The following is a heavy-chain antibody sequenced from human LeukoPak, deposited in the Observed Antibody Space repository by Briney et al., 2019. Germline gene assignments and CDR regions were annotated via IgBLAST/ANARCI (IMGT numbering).Heavy chain of an antibody. D-gene: IGHD3-16*02. CDR3: AGEATFGGVIVPSRFDY. J-gene: IGHJ4*02. CDR1: GGSISSYY. CDR2: IYYSGST. V-gene: IGHV4-59*01. Sequence: SETLSLTCTVSGGSISSYYWSWIRQPPGKGLEWIGYIYYSGSTNYNPSLKSRVTISVDTSKNQFSLKLSSVTAADTAVYYCAGEATFGGVIVPSRFDYWGQGTLVTVSS.